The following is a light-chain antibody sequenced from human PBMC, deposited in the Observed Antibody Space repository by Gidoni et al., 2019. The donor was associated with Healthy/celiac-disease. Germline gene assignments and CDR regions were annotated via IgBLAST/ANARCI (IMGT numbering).Light chain of an antibody. Sequence: QSALTQPASVSGSPGQSITISCTGTSSDVGGYNYVSWYQQHPGKDPKLMIYDVSNRPSGVSNRCSGSKSGNTASLTISGLQAEDEADYYCSSYTSSSPFYVFGTGTKVTVL. CDR3: SSYTSSSPFYV. J-gene: IGLJ1*01. CDR1: SSDVGGYNY. CDR2: DVS. V-gene: IGLV2-14*03.